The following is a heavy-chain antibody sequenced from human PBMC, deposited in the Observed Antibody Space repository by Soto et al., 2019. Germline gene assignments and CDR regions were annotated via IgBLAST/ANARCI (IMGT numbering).Heavy chain of an antibody. J-gene: IGHJ6*02. CDR2: IYYSGST. Sequence: SETLSLTCTVSGGSISSYYWSWIRQHPGKGLEWIGYIYYSGSTFYNPSLRSRLTISVDTSKNQFSLKLSSVTAADTAVYYCARDVRLRFSGSYYGTDVWRQGTPVTVS. V-gene: IGHV4-59*06. CDR1: GGSISSYY. CDR3: ARDVRLRFSGSYYGTDV. D-gene: IGHD3-10*01.